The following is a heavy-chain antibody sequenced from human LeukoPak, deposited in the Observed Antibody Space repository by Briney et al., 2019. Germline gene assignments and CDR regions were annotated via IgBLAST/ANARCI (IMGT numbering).Heavy chain of an antibody. CDR1: GGSFSSSSYY. V-gene: IGHV4-39*01. J-gene: IGHJ5*02. Sequence: PSETLSLTCTVSGGSFSSSSYYWGWIRQPQGKGLEWIVSIYYSSSTYYNPSLKSRVTISVDTSKNQFSLKLSSVTAADTAVYYCARQWRSIVVVPAALGWWFDPWGQGTLVTVSS. D-gene: IGHD2-2*01. CDR2: IYYSSST. CDR3: ARQWRSIVVVPAALGWWFDP.